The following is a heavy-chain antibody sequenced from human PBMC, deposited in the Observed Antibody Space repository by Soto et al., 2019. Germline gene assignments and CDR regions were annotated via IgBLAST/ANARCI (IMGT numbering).Heavy chain of an antibody. V-gene: IGHV4-34*01. CDR2: INHSGST. CDR3: ARGRFGLRFLEWLGNWFDP. Sequence: SETLSLTCAVYGGSFSGYYWSWIRQPPGKGLEWIGEINHSGSTNYNPSLKSRVTISVDTSKNQFSLKLSSVTAADTAVYYCARGRFGLRFLEWLGNWFDPWGQGTLVTVSS. CDR1: GGSFSGYY. J-gene: IGHJ5*02. D-gene: IGHD3-3*01.